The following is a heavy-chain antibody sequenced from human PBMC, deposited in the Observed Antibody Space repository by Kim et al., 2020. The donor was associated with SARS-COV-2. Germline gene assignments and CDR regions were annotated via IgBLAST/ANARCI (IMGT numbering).Heavy chain of an antibody. V-gene: IGHV3-7*03. CDR1: GFTFSSYW. Sequence: GGSLRLSCAASGFTFSSYWMSWVRQAPGKGLEWVANIKQDGSEKYYVDSVKGRFTISRDNAKNSLYLQMNSLRAEDTAVYYCARVDCESENMIGYYYYYYGMDVWGQGTTVTVSS. CDR3: ARVDCESENMIGYYYYYYGMDV. CDR2: IKQDGSEK. D-gene: IGHD3-22*01. J-gene: IGHJ6*02.